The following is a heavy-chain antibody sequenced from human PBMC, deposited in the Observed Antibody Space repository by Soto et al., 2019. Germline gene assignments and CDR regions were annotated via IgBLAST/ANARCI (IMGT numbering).Heavy chain of an antibody. CDR3: AKDGALRVGATWGLDY. CDR2: ISYDGSNK. V-gene: IGHV3-30*18. D-gene: IGHD1-26*01. J-gene: IGHJ4*02. Sequence: QVQLVESGGGVVQPGRSLRLSCEASGFTFSSYGMHWVRQAPGKWLEWVAVISYDGSNKYYADSVKGRFTISRDNYKNTLYLQMNSLRAEDTAVSYCAKDGALRVGATWGLDYWGQGTLVTVSS. CDR1: GFTFSSYG.